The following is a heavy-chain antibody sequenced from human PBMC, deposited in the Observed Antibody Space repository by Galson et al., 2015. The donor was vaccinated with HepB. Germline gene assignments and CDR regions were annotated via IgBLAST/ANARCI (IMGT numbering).Heavy chain of an antibody. CDR2: ISHDGGNV. V-gene: IGHV3-30*18. CDR1: GFTFRSYA. J-gene: IGHJ1*01. Sequence: SLRLSCAASGFTFRSYAMHWVRQAPGKGPEWVAVISHDGGNVHYAASVTGRFTISRDDPKNTLYLQMNSLRVDDTAVYYCAKDFGDYFSTSCREHLQYGVRGTLATVSS. CDR3: AKDFGDYFSTSCREHLQY. D-gene: IGHD3-3*01.